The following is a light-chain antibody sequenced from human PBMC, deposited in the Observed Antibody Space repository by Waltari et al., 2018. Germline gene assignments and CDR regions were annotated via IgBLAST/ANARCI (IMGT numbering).Light chain of an antibody. Sequence: QSVLTQPPSASGTPGQRVTISCSGSSSNIGNNVVNWYQQVPGTTPKLRIYRNDQRPSGVPDRFSGSKSGTSASLAISGLRSEDEADYYCAAWDDSLHGRWEFGGGTKVTVL. CDR1: SSNIGNNV. V-gene: IGLV1-44*01. CDR2: RND. J-gene: IGLJ3*02. CDR3: AAWDDSLHGRWE.